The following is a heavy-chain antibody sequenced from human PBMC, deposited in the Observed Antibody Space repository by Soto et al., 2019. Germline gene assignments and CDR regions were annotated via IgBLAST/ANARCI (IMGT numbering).Heavy chain of an antibody. CDR3: ATGGTTYFEILSGNYYPYYFHY. CDR1: GFTFSYAW. J-gene: IGHJ4*02. CDR2: IKSATDGGTI. D-gene: IGHD3-9*01. V-gene: IGHV3-15*01. Sequence: EVQLVESGGGLVEPGGSLRLSCAVSGFTFSYAWMSWVRQAPGKGLEWVGRIKSATDGGTIDYAAPVKARFTISRDDSKNKLFLQINSLKTQDTGVYYCATGGTTYFEILSGNYYPYYFHYWGQGTLVAVSS.